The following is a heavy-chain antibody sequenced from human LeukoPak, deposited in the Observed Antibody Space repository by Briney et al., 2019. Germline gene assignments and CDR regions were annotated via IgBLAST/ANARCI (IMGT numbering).Heavy chain of an antibody. CDR3: AREWEYCSSTSCTYYFDY. Sequence: SETLSLTCTVSGSSISSGGYYWSWIRQPPGKGLEWIGYIYHSGSTYYNPSLKSRVTISVDRSKNQFSLKLSSVTAADTAVYYCAREWEYCSSTSCTYYFDYWGQGTLVTVSS. CDR2: IYHSGST. J-gene: IGHJ4*02. CDR1: GSSISSGGYY. D-gene: IGHD2-2*01. V-gene: IGHV4-30-2*01.